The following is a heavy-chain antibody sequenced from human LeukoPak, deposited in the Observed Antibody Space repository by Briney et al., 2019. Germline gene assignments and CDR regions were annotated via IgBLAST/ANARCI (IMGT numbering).Heavy chain of an antibody. CDR3: ARDLRDDYNYRGDAFDI. Sequence: SETLSLTCAVSGGSISSGGYSWSWIRQPPGKGLEWIGYIYHSGSTYYNPSLKSRVTISVDRSKNQFSLKLSSVTAADTAVYYCARDLRDDYNYRGDAFDIWGQGTMVTVSS. V-gene: IGHV4-30-2*01. D-gene: IGHD5-24*01. CDR1: GGSISSGGYS. CDR2: IYHSGST. J-gene: IGHJ3*02.